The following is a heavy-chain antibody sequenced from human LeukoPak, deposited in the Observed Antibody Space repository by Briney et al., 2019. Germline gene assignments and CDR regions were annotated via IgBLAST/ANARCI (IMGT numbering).Heavy chain of an antibody. Sequence: GGSLRLSCAASGFTFSSYAMHWVRQAPGKGLEWVAVISYDGSNKYYADSVKGRFTISRDNSKNTLYLQMDSLRAEDTAVYYCARDPPYYYDSSGYYYVPQYYFDYWGKGTLVTVSS. D-gene: IGHD3-22*01. CDR3: ARDPPYYYDSSGYYYVPQYYFDY. CDR2: ISYDGSNK. CDR1: GFTFSSYA. V-gene: IGHV3-30-3*01. J-gene: IGHJ4*02.